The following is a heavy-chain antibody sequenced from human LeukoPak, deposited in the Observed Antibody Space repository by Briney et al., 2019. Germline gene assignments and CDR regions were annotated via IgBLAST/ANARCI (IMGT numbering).Heavy chain of an antibody. Sequence: PGGSLRLSCAASGFTFSSYAMSWVRQAPGKGLEWVSAISGSGGSTYYADSVKGRFTISRDNSKNTLYLQMNGLRAEDTAVYYCAKDGKYYYGSGSNIDYWGQGTLVTVSS. CDR1: GFTFSSYA. D-gene: IGHD3-10*01. J-gene: IGHJ4*02. CDR2: ISGSGGST. CDR3: AKDGKYYYGSGSNIDY. V-gene: IGHV3-23*01.